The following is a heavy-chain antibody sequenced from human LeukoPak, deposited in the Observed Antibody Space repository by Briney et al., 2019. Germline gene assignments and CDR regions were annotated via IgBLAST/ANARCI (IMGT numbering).Heavy chain of an antibody. CDR2: IYIAGST. J-gene: IGHJ3*02. CDR3: ARGRYCSADICSGGDAFDI. D-gene: IGHD2-15*01. Sequence: PLESPCLSPAVSGGSPKNYSWRWSPETAREGLEWGGRIYIAGSTNYTPSLQSRVTMSVDTSKNQFTLKLSSVTAADTAVYYCARGRYCSADICSGGDAFDIWGQGTMVSVSS. CDR1: GGSPKNYS. V-gene: IGHV4-4*07.